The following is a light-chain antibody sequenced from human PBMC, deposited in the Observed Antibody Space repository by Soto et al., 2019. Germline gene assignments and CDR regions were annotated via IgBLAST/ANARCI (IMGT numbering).Light chain of an antibody. CDR1: QSVSNN. V-gene: IGKV3-15*01. CDR2: GNS. Sequence: DIVLTQSPGTLSLSPGERDTRSCMASQSVSNNYLAWYQQKPGQAPRLLIYGNSTRATDIPARFSGSGSGTEFTLTISSLQSEDSAVYYCPQYNFWPTVGPVTQVEIK. CDR3: PQYNFWPT. J-gene: IGKJ4*02.